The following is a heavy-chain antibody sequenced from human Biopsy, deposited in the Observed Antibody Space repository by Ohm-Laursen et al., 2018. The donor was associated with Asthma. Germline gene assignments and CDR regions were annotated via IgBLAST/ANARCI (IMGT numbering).Heavy chain of an antibody. CDR1: GFRFPLYG. D-gene: IGHD6-6*01. CDR2: IFFDGSNK. Sequence: SLRLSCAASGFRFPLYGMHWVRQGPGKGLEWVAGIFFDGSNKYYADSVKGRFTISRDNSKDTLYLQVNSLRGDDTAVYYCARGKTWGRSYYFDYWGQGTLVTVSS. CDR3: ARGKTWGRSYYFDY. J-gene: IGHJ4*02. V-gene: IGHV3-30*03.